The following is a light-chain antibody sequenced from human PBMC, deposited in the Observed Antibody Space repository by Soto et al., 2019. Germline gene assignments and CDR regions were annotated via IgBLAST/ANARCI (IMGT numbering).Light chain of an antibody. Sequence: DIQLAPPPSTLSASVGDRITITCRATQSINWLAWYQQKPGKAPKLLIFEASRLESGVPSRFSGSGSGTEITLTISSLQPDDFGTYYCQHYDTYSPMWTFGQGTKVDIK. CDR2: EAS. V-gene: IGKV1-5*03. CDR1: QSINW. CDR3: QHYDTYSPMWT. J-gene: IGKJ1*01.